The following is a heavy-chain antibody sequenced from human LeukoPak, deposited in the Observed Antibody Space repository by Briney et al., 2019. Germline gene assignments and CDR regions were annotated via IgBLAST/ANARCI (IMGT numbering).Heavy chain of an antibody. D-gene: IGHD6-19*01. V-gene: IGHV3-49*04. CDR2: IRSKAYGGTT. Sequence: GGSLRLSCAASGFTFSSYAMSWVRQAPGKGLEWVGFIRSKAYGGTTEFAASVKGRFTISRDDSKSIAYLQMNSLKTEDTAVYYCTASSGWYYFDYWGQGTLVTVSS. CDR1: GFTFSSYA. CDR3: TASSGWYYFDY. J-gene: IGHJ4*02.